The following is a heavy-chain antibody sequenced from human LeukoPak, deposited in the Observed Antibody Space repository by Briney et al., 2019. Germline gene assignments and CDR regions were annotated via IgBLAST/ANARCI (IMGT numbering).Heavy chain of an antibody. CDR1: GFTFSSYA. V-gene: IGHV3-30*04. CDR2: ISYDGSNK. D-gene: IGHD2-21*02. J-gene: IGHJ4*02. CDR3: ARPYCGGDCYQAGFAY. Sequence: GRSLRLSCAASGFTFSSYAMHWVRQAPGKGLEWVAVISYDGSNKYYADSVEGRFTISRDNSKNTLYLQMNSLRAEDTAVYYCARPYCGGDCYQAGFAYWGQGTLVTVSS.